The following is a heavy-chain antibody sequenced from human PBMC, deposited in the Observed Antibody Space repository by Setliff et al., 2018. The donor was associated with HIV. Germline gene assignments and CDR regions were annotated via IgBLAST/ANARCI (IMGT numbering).Heavy chain of an antibody. D-gene: IGHD6-13*01. CDR2: ISDGGGGT. V-gene: IGHV3-23*01. CDR1: GFTFNDYA. J-gene: IGHJ1*01. CDR3: ARDSSSWSWAEYFQF. Sequence: PGGSLRLSCAASGFTFNDYAMIWVRQAPGKGLEWVSAISDGGGGTDYADSVKGRFTISSDNAKNSLSLQMNSLRAEDTAVYYCARDSSSWSWAEYFQFWGQGTPVTVSS.